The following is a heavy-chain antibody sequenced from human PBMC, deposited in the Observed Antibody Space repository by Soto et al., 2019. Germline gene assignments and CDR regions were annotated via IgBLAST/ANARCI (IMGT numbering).Heavy chain of an antibody. J-gene: IGHJ3*02. V-gene: IGHV3-74*01. D-gene: IGHD6-19*01. CDR2: INSDGSST. CDR3: ARGAVAGNFDI. CDR1: GVTFSSYW. Sequence: PGGSLRLSCAASGVTFSSYWMHWVRQVPGKGLVWVSRINSDGSSTSYADSVKGRFTISRDNAKNTLYLQMNSLRSEDTAVYYCARGAVAGNFDIWGQGTMVTVSS.